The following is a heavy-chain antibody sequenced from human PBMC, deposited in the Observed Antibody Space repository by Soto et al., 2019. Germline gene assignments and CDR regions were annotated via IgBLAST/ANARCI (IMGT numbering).Heavy chain of an antibody. J-gene: IGHJ4*02. CDR2: IIPILGIA. D-gene: IGHD5-12*01. CDR1: GGTFSSYT. Sequence: ASVKVSCKASGGTFSSYTISWVRQAPGQGLEWMGRIIPILGIANYAQKFQGRVTITADKSTSTAYMELSSLRSEDTAVYYCETSRSGYDYSVYCGRGTLVTVSS. V-gene: IGHV1-69*02. CDR3: ETSRSGYDYSVY.